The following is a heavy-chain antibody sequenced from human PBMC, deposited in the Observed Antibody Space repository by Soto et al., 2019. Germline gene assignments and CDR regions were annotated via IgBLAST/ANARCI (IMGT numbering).Heavy chain of an antibody. J-gene: IGHJ4*02. D-gene: IGHD3-10*01. CDR2: LYYQGGG. CDR1: GGSISPYY. V-gene: IGHV4-59*01. Sequence: PSETLSLTCPVSGGSISPYYWSWIRQPPGKGLEWIGYLYYQGGGNNNPSFKSRVTMSVDTSRNTFSLELRSVTAADTAVYYCGREGRFESFDYWGQGALVTVSS. CDR3: GREGRFESFDY.